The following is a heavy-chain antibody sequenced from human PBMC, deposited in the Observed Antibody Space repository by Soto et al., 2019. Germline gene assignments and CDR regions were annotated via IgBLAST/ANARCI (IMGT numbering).Heavy chain of an antibody. CDR1: GESIATGAFY. D-gene: IGHD4-17*01. J-gene: IGHJ5*02. CDR2: IFYAGDT. Sequence: VQLEESGPGLLKPSQTLSLTCTVSGESIATGAFYWSWIRLQSGKGPEWIGSIFYAGDTYYNPSLKSRVEISLDGSQNQSPLNLRSVTAADTAVYYCAREGDYRTWFEPWGPGTLVTVSS. V-gene: IGHV4-31*03. CDR3: AREGDYRTWFEP.